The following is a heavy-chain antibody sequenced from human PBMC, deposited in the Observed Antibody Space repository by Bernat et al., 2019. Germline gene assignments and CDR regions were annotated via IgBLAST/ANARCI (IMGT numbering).Heavy chain of an antibody. V-gene: IGHV3-30*18. D-gene: IGHD6-19*01. Sequence: QVQLVESGGGVVQPGRSLRLSCAASGFTFSSYGMHWVRQAPGKGLERVAVISYDGSNKYYADSVKGRFTISRDNSKNTLYLQMNTLRTEDTAVYYCAKEWDAAVAGKLYFHHWGQGTLVTVSS. CDR1: GFTFSSYG. J-gene: IGHJ1*01. CDR3: AKEWDAAVAGKLYFHH. CDR2: ISYDGSNK.